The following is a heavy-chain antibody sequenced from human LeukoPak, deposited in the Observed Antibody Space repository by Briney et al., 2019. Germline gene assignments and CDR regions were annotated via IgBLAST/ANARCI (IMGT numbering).Heavy chain of an antibody. CDR3: ATVSGGTGDIRIAVAGRDLYYFDY. V-gene: IGHV1-24*01. J-gene: IGHJ4*02. Sequence: ASVKVSCKVSGYTLTELSMHWVRQAPGKGLEWMGGFDPEAGETIYAQKFQGRVTMTEDTSTDTAYMELSSLRSEDTAVYYCATVSGGTGDIRIAVAGRDLYYFDYWGQGTLVTVSS. CDR2: FDPEAGET. CDR1: GYTLTELS. D-gene: IGHD6-19*01.